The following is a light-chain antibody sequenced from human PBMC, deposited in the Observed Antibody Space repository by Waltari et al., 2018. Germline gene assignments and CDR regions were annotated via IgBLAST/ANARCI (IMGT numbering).Light chain of an antibody. V-gene: IGLV3-1*01. J-gene: IGLJ2*01. CDR3: QAWDSATVV. Sequence: SYELIQPPSVSVSPGQRDSITCSAENWGRTYVCWYQQKPGQSPVLNTYQDTERPSGIPERFSGSNSGNTATLTISGTQTLDEADYYCQAWDSATVVFGGGTKLTVL. CDR2: QDT. CDR1: NWGRTY.